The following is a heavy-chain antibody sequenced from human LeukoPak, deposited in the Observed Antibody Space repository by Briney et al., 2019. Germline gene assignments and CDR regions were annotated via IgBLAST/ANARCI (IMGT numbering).Heavy chain of an antibody. CDR2: IYYSGST. J-gene: IGHJ3*02. V-gene: IGHV4-39*01. D-gene: IGHD7-27*01. Sequence: SETLSLTCTVSGGSISSSSYYWGWIRQPPGKGLEWIGSIYYSGSTYYNPSLKSRVTISVDTSKNQFSLKLSSVTAADTAVYYCATRLTGDGEEGHAFDIWGQGTMVTVSS. CDR3: ATRLTGDGEEGHAFDI. CDR1: GGSISSSSYY.